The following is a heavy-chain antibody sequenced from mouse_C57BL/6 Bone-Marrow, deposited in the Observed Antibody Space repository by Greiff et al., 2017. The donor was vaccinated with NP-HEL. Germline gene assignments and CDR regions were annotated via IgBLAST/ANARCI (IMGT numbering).Heavy chain of an antibody. CDR1: GFTFSSYG. Sequence: EVKLVESGGDLVKPGGSLKLSCAASGFTFSSYGMSWVRQTPDNRLEWVATISSGGSYTYYPDSVKGRFTISRDKAKNTLYLQMSSLKSEDTAMYYCARQYYSNYFDYWGQGTTLTVSS. J-gene: IGHJ2*01. CDR2: ISSGGSYT. CDR3: ARQYYSNYFDY. V-gene: IGHV5-6*01. D-gene: IGHD2-5*01.